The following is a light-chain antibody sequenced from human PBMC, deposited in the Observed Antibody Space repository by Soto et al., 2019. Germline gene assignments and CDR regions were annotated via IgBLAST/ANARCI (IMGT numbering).Light chain of an antibody. Sequence: QTVVTQEPSFSVSPGGTVTLTCGLSSGSVSTSYYPSWYQQTPGQAPRTLIYSTNTRSSGVPDRFSGSILGNKAALTITGAQADDESDYYCVLCMGSGPLVFGGGTKLTVL. J-gene: IGLJ3*02. CDR2: STN. CDR1: SGSVSTSYY. V-gene: IGLV8-61*01. CDR3: VLCMGSGPLV.